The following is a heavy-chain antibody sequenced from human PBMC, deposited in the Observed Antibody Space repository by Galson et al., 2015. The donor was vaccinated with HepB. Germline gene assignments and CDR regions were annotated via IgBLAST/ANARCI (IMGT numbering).Heavy chain of an antibody. CDR1: GFPFNNAW. Sequence: SLRLSCAASGFPFNNAWMTWIRQAPGRGLEWVGRIKSKTDGETTDYAAPVKGRLTISRNDSKNSLYLQMNSLKTEDTAVCYCTTDFYYSTYWSWLDPWGQGTLVTVSS. D-gene: IGHD2-8*02. V-gene: IGHV3-15*01. CDR2: IKSKTDGETT. J-gene: IGHJ5*02. CDR3: TTDFYYSTYWSWLDP.